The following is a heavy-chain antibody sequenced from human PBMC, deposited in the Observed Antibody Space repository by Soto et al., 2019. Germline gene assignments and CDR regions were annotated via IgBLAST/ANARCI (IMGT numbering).Heavy chain of an antibody. D-gene: IGHD3-9*01. Sequence: GGSLRLSCAASGFTFSSYGMHWVRQAPGKGLEWVAVISYDGSNKYYADSVKGRFTISRDNSKNTLYLQMNSLRAEDTDVYYWAKVARDYDILPGYYFSVVSGTYYYYYGMDVWGQGTTVTVSS. CDR1: GFTFSSYG. CDR2: ISYDGSNK. CDR3: AKVARDYDILPGYYFSVVSGTYYYYYGMDV. V-gene: IGHV3-30*18. J-gene: IGHJ6*02.